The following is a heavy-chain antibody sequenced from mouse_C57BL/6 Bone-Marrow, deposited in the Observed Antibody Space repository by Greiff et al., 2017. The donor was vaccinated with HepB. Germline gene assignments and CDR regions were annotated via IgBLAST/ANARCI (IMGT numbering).Heavy chain of an antibody. CDR3: ARREASDGSYREYFDY. D-gene: IGHD1-1*02. CDR1: GYTFTEYS. J-gene: IGHJ2*01. Sequence: QVQLQQPGAELVKPGASVKLSCKASGYTFTEYSIHWVKQRSGQGLEWIGWFYPGSGSIKYNEKYKDKATLTADKSSSTVYMELSSMTSEDSAVYFCARREASDGSYREYFDYWGQGTTLTVSS. CDR2: FYPGSGSI. V-gene: IGHV1-62-2*01.